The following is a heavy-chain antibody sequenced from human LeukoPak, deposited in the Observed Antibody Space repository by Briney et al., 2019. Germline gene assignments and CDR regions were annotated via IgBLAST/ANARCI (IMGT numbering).Heavy chain of an antibody. CDR2: FYSGGSA. V-gene: IGHV4-39*07. J-gene: IGHJ4*02. D-gene: IGHD1-7*01. Sequence: KPSETLSLTCIVPDGSISSSNYYWAWLRQPPGKGLEWIGTFYSGGSAYYNPSLTSRFSISKDTSDNQFSLRLYSVTAADTAVYYCARKQGGTMYDVWGQGTQVTVSS. CDR1: DGSISSSNYY. CDR3: ARKQGGTMYDV.